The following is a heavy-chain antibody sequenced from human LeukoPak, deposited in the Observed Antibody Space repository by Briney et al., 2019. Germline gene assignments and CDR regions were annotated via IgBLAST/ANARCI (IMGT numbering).Heavy chain of an antibody. Sequence: SETLSLTCAVSGYSISSGYYWSWIRQPPGKGLEWIGYIYYSGSTNYNPSLKSRVTISVDTSKNQFSLKLSSVTAADTAVYYCARGTTVKTFDIWGQGTMVTVSS. CDR1: GYSISSGYY. CDR2: IYYSGST. J-gene: IGHJ3*02. D-gene: IGHD4-11*01. CDR3: ARGTTVKTFDI. V-gene: IGHV4-61*01.